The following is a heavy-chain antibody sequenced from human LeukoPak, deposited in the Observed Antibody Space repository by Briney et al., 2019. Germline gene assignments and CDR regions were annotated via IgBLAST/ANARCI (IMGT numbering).Heavy chain of an antibody. CDR1: GGSISSSSW. V-gene: IGHV4-4*02. J-gene: IGHJ4*02. D-gene: IGHD3-16*02. Sequence: PSETLSLTCAVSGGSISSSSWWSWVRQPPGKGLEWIGEIYHSGSTNYNPSLKSRVTISVDKSKNQFSLKLSSVTAADTAVYYCARRRSMITFGGVIVIPNYFDYWGQGTLVTVSS. CDR3: ARRRSMITFGGVIVIPNYFDY. CDR2: IYHSGST.